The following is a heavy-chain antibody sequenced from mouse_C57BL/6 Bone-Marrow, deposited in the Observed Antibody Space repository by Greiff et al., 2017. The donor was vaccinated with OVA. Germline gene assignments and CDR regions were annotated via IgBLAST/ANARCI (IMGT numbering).Heavy chain of an antibody. CDR3: ARSYYYGSSSAWFAY. J-gene: IGHJ3*01. D-gene: IGHD1-1*01. CDR1: GFNIKNTY. V-gene: IGHV14-3*01. CDR2: IDPANGNT. Sequence: VQLKESVAELVRPGASVKLSCTASGFNIKNTYMHWVKQRPEQGLEWIGRIDPANGNTKYAPKFQGKATITADTSSNTAYLQLSSLTSEDTAIYYCARSYYYGSSSAWFAYWGQGTLVTVSA.